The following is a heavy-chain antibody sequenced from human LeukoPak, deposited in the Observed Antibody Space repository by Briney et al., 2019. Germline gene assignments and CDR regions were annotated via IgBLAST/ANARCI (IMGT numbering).Heavy chain of an antibody. Sequence: GGSLRLSCVASGFTFRRHGMSWVRQAPGTGPEWVSFISIGGGTTFYAESVKGRFTISRDNSKNTLYLQMNSLRGEDTAVYYCAKDGADWGQGTLVAVSS. V-gene: IGHV3-23*01. CDR2: ISIGGGTT. CDR1: GFTFRRHG. D-gene: IGHD4/OR15-4a*01. CDR3: AKDGAD. J-gene: IGHJ4*02.